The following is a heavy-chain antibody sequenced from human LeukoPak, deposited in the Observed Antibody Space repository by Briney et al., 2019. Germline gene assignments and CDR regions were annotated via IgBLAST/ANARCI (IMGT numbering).Heavy chain of an antibody. CDR3: ARVAIPRYYYYYGMDV. J-gene: IGHJ6*02. Sequence: SETLSLTCAVYGGSSSGYYWSWIRQPPGKGLEWIGEINHSGSTNYNPSLKSRVTISVDTSKNQFSLKLSSVTAADTAVYYCARVAIPRYYYYYGMDVWGQGTTVTVSS. D-gene: IGHD2-21*01. V-gene: IGHV4-34*01. CDR1: GGSSSGYY. CDR2: INHSGST.